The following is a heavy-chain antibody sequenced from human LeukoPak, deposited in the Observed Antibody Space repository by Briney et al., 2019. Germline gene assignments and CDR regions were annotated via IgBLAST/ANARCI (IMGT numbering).Heavy chain of an antibody. CDR2: IIPIFGTA. CDR3: ARGANGLITMVRGVTYNWFDP. CDR1: EGTFSSYA. Sequence: ASVKVSCKASEGTFSSYAISWVRQAPGQGLEWMGGIIPIFGTANYAQKFQGRVTITTDESTSTAYMELSSLRSEDTAVYYCARGANGLITMVRGVTYNWFDPWGQGTLVTVSS. J-gene: IGHJ5*02. D-gene: IGHD3-10*01. V-gene: IGHV1-69*05.